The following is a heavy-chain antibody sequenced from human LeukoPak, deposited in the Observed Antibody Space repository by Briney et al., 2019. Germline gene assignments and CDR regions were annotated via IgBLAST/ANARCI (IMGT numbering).Heavy chain of an antibody. CDR1: GFTFSTYS. Sequence: GGSLRLSCTASGFTFSTYSMNWIRQPPGKRLECVSYISSTYEIYYGVSARGRFSVSRDNAKNSLFLQMNNLRLEDTAVYYCVRDFNWGFDYWGQGIRVTVSS. J-gene: IGHJ4*02. D-gene: IGHD7-27*01. CDR2: ISSTYEI. CDR3: VRDFNWGFDY. V-gene: IGHV3-48*01.